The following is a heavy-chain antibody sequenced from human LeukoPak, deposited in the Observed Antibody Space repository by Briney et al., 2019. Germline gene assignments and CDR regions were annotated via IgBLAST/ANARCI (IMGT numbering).Heavy chain of an antibody. V-gene: IGHV3-23*01. CDR1: GFTFSIYA. D-gene: IGHD3-10*01. J-gene: IGHJ4*02. Sequence: GGSLRLSCAAYGFTFSIYAMSWVRQAPGKGLEWVSAISGSGGSTYYADSVKGRFTISRDNSKNTLYLQMNSLRAEDTAVYYCAKDPHTYYGSGSYYKGGFDYWGQGTLVTVSS. CDR2: ISGSGGST. CDR3: AKDPHTYYGSGSYYKGGFDY.